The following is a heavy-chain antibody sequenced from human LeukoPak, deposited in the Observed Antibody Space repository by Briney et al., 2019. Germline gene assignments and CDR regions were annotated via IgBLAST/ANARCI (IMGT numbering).Heavy chain of an antibody. CDR3: ARDNPDYSNNWWFDP. CDR1: GFTFSSYS. V-gene: IGHV3-21*01. CDR2: ITSRSSYK. D-gene: IGHD4-11*01. J-gene: IGHJ5*02. Sequence: GGSLRLSCAASGFTFSSYSMNWVRQAPGKGLEWVSSITSRSSYKYYADSVKGRFTISRDDAKNSLYLQMNSLRVEDTAVYYCARDNPDYSNNWWFDPWGQGTLVTVSS.